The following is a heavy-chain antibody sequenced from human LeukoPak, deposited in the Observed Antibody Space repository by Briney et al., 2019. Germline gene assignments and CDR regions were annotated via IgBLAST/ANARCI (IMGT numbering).Heavy chain of an antibody. CDR3: AKDGQVNQPDRLFTD. D-gene: IGHD1-14*01. J-gene: IGHJ4*02. Sequence: QPGGSLRLSCAASGFTFSSYAMSWVRQAPGKGLEWVSVISGSGGTTHYADSVKGRFTISRDNSKNTLYPQMNSLRGEDTAVYYCAKDGQVNQPDRLFTDWGQGTLVIVSS. CDR2: ISGSGGTT. CDR1: GFTFSSYA. V-gene: IGHV3-23*01.